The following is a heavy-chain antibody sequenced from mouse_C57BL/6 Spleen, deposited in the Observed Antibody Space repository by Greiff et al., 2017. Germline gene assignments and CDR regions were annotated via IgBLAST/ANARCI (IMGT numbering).Heavy chain of an antibody. Sequence: VHVQQSGAELVKPGASVKLSCKASGYTFTSYWMHWVKQRPGQGLEWIGEINPSGGYTNYNQKFKGKATLTVDTSSSTAYMQLSSLPSEDSAVDYGARDMYFDYWGQGTTLTVSS. V-gene: IGHV1-50*01. CDR1: GYTFTSYW. CDR3: ARDMYFDY. CDR2: INPSGGYT. J-gene: IGHJ2*01.